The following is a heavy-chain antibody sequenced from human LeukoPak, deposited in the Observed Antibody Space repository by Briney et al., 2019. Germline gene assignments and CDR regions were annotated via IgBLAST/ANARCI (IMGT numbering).Heavy chain of an antibody. Sequence: PGGSLRLSCAASGFTFSSYAMSWVRQAPGKGLEWVSSINDSGDNTYYKDSVKGRFTISRDNSKNTLYLLLNNLRAEDTAIFYCATAYCSTTSCPTWGQGTLVTDSS. CDR2: INDSGDNT. CDR1: GFTFSSYA. V-gene: IGHV3-23*01. J-gene: IGHJ5*02. CDR3: ATAYCSTTSCPT. D-gene: IGHD2-2*01.